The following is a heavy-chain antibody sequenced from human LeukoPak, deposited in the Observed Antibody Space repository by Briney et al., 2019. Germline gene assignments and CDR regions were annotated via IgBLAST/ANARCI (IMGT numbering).Heavy chain of an antibody. CDR3: ARGGNRLGGFYFDY. Sequence: SQTLSLTCTVSADSLSSGGHYWAWIRQFPGKGLESIGFIHHSGRSRHNPSLKDRVAISVDTSRKQFALKLSSVTAADTAMYYCARGGNRLGGFYFDYWGQGIQVIVSS. CDR1: ADSLSSGGHY. V-gene: IGHV4-31*03. D-gene: IGHD3-16*01. J-gene: IGHJ4*02. CDR2: IHHSGRS.